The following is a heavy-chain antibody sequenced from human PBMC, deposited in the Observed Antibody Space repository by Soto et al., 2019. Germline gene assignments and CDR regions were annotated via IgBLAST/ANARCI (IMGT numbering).Heavy chain of an antibody. CDR2: ISSSSSTI. D-gene: IGHD3-3*01. CDR3: ARGVRFLVGGYYYYGMDV. CDR1: GFTFSSYS. J-gene: IGHJ6*02. V-gene: IGHV3-48*02. Sequence: GGSLRLSCAASGFTFSSYSMNWVRQAPGKGLEWVSYISSSSSTIYYADSVKGRFTISRDNAKNSLYLQMNSLRDEDTAVYYCARGVRFLVGGYYYYGMDVWGQGTTVTVSS.